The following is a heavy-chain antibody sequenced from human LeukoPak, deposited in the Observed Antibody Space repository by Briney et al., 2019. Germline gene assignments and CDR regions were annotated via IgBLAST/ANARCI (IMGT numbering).Heavy chain of an antibody. J-gene: IGHJ4*02. Sequence: ASVKVSCKASGYTFTDYAIHWLRQVPGQGLGWVGRIDPHSGGTNYAQKFQGRVTLTRDASIGTAYTELRRLRSDDTAFYYCTRDLTISGPIGYWGQETLVTVSS. D-gene: IGHD3-9*01. CDR1: GYTFTDYA. CDR3: TRDLTISGPIGY. CDR2: IDPHSGGT. V-gene: IGHV1-2*06.